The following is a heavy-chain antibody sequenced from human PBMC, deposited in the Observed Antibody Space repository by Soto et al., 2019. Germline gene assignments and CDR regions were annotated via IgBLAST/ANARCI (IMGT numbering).Heavy chain of an antibody. CDR1: GFTLNTYD. V-gene: IGHV3-21*01. CDR3: VRSGTARLLRHSWFDT. Sequence: VQLVESGGGLVKPGGSLRLSCAASGFTLNTYDMNWVRQAPGKGLEWVSSITTSSAYIYYADSLKGRITISRDNAKNSLFLQINSLRAEDTAVYYCVRSGTARLLRHSWFDTWGQGTLVTVSS. CDR2: ITTSSAYI. D-gene: IGHD2-21*01. J-gene: IGHJ5*02.